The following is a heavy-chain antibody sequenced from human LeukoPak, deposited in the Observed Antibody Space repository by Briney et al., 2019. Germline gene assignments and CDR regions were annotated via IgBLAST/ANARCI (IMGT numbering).Heavy chain of an antibody. CDR1: GGSFSGYY. CDR2: INRSGST. D-gene: IGHD2-15*01. Sequence: PSETLSLTCAVYGGSFSGYYWSWIRQPPGKGLEWIGEINRSGSTNYNPSLKSRVTISVDTSKNQFSLKLSSVTAADTAVYYCARDRVGDCSGGSCYPRGDDAFDIWGQGTMVTVSS. V-gene: IGHV4-34*01. J-gene: IGHJ3*02. CDR3: ARDRVGDCSGGSCYPRGDDAFDI.